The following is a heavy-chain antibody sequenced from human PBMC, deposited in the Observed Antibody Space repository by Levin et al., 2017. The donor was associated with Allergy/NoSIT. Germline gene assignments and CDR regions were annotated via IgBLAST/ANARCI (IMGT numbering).Heavy chain of an antibody. J-gene: IGHJ5*02. CDR2: LRSIRHGGTS. CDR1: GFTFGDYA. V-gene: IGHV3-49*03. D-gene: IGHD6-6*01. Sequence: GESLKISCLASGFTFGDYAMSWFRQAPGKGLEWVAFLRSIRHGGTSEYAASVKGRFIISRDDSKSIAYLQMNSLKIEDTAVYYCTRDIAARHWFDPWGQGTQVTVSS. CDR3: TRDIAARHWFDP.